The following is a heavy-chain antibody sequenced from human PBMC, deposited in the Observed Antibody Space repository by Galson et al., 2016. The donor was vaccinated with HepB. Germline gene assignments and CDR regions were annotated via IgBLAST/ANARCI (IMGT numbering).Heavy chain of an antibody. CDR1: GFRFTSYS. CDR3: AREPILAPKGFDW. V-gene: IGHV3-48*03. CDR2: ITFGGNAR. J-gene: IGHJ3*01. Sequence: SLRLSCAASGFRFTSYSFNWVRQAPGKGLEWISSITFGGNARYNADSVKGRFTVSRDNTQSSLDLQMNSLRAEDTATYYCAREPILAPKGFDWWGQGIAVIVSS. D-gene: IGHD3-9*01.